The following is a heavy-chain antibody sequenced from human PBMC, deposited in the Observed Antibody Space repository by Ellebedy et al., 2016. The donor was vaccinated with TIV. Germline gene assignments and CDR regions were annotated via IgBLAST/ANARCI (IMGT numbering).Heavy chain of an antibody. CDR3: VKDRVGQWLATFYFDY. CDR1: GFSFEEYA. CDR2: ISWNSGSI. Sequence: PGGSLRLSCAVSGFSFEEYAMHWVRQVPGKGPEWVSGISWNSGSIGYADSVKGRFTISRDNAKNSLHLQMNSLRAEDTALYYCVKDRVGQWLATFYFDYWGQGTLVTVSS. D-gene: IGHD6-19*01. V-gene: IGHV3-9*01. J-gene: IGHJ4*02.